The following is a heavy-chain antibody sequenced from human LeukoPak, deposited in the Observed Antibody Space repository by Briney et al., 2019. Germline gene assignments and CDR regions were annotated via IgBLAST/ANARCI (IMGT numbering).Heavy chain of an antibody. J-gene: IGHJ4*02. CDR1: GFTFSSYG. D-gene: IGHD5-18*01. Sequence: GGSLRLSCAASGFTFSSYGMHWVRQAPGKGLEWVAFIRYDGSNIYYADSVKGRFTISRDNSKNTLYLQMNSLRAEDTAVYYCAKDPVSGYSYFYAHNEWYYFDYWGQGTLVTVPS. V-gene: IGHV3-30*02. CDR3: AKDPVSGYSYFYAHNEWYYFDY. CDR2: IRYDGSNI.